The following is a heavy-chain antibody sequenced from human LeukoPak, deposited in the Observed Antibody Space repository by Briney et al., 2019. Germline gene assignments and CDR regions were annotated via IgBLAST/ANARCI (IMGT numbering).Heavy chain of an antibody. CDR3: AKRDYYDSSGYAPLFAH. CDR1: GFTFSSYG. Sequence: GGSLRLSCAASGFTFSSYGMHWVRQAPGKGLEWVAHIRNDGNNEYYVDSVKGRFTISRDNSKNTLYLQINSLRAEDTAVYYCAKRDYYDSSGYAPLFAHWGQGTLVTVSP. D-gene: IGHD3-22*01. V-gene: IGHV3-30*02. CDR2: IRNDGNNE. J-gene: IGHJ4*02.